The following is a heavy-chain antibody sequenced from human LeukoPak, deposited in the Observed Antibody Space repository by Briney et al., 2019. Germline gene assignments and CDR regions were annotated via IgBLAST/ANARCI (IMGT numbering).Heavy chain of an antibody. Sequence: GGCLRVSCAASRFTFSSYAMSWGRQAPGRRLGCGSAINGRGGMTYYAESVKGGVTISRDNSKKTQYLQMNSLRAEDTEVYYCAKVGPRVDNDPHYYFDYWGQGPLVPVSS. CDR3: AKVGPRVDNDPHYYFDY. V-gene: IGHV3-23*01. CDR2: INGRGGMT. J-gene: IGHJ4*02. CDR1: RFTFSSYA. D-gene: IGHD2-8*01.